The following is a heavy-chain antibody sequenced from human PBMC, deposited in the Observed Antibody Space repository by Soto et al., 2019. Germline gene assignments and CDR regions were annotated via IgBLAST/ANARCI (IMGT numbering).Heavy chain of an antibody. D-gene: IGHD6-13*01. CDR1: GFTFSSYS. CDR2: IGKSSSPI. J-gene: IGHJ4*02. CDR3: ARDSGRRAADDY. Sequence: EVQLVESGGGLVQPGGSLRLSCAASGFTFSSYSMTWVRQAPVKGLECVSYIGKSSSPIFYADSVRGRFFISRDNAKNSLYLPMNRMRDADTAVYYCARDSGRRAADDYWGQGTLVTVSS. V-gene: IGHV3-48*02.